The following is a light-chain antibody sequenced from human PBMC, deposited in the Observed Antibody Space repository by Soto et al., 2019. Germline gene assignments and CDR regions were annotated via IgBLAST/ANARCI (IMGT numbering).Light chain of an antibody. CDR1: QSISTY. V-gene: IGKV1-39*01. CDR2: SVS. CDR3: QQSYTSPRT. J-gene: IGKJ1*01. Sequence: DIQMTQSPSSLSASVGDRITITCRASQSISTYLNWYQQKPGKAPKVLIYSVSSLQSGVPPRFSGSGFGTDFTLTISSLQPEDFATYYCQQSYTSPRTFGQGTRMEIK.